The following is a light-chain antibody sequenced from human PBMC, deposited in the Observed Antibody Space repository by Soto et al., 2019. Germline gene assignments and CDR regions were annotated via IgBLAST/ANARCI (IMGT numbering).Light chain of an antibody. V-gene: IGLV2-14*01. CDR2: EVT. CDR1: PSDIGRYNY. CDR3: SSYSTTSSPHVL. Sequence: QSVLAQPASVSGSPGQSITISCTGTPSDIGRYNYVSWYQQFPGKVPKLLIYEVTSRPSEVSARFTGSKSGSTASLIISGLQAEDEADYYCSSYSTTSSPHVLFGGGTK. J-gene: IGLJ2*01.